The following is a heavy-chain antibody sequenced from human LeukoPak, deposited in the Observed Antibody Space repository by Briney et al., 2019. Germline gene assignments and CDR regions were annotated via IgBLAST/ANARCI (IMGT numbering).Heavy chain of an antibody. J-gene: IGHJ6*03. Sequence: GGSLRLSCAASGFTVSSNYMSWVRQAPGKGLEWVSVIYSGGSTYYADSVKGRFTISRDNSKNTLYLQMNSLRAEDTAVYYCARTPRQYYYDSSGERYYYYYYYMDVWGKGTTVTISS. CDR3: ARTPRQYYYDSSGERYYYYYYYMDV. V-gene: IGHV3-53*01. CDR2: IYSGGST. D-gene: IGHD3-22*01. CDR1: GFTVSSNY.